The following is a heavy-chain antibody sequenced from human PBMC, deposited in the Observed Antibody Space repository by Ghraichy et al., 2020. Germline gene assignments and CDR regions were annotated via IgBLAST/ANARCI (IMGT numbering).Heavy chain of an antibody. CDR3: ARIAAQGNYCDY. J-gene: IGHJ4*02. Sequence: KVSCKASGYSFGIYGFGWVRQAPGQGLEWMGWISAYDGKTDYAQKLQGRVTMTTDTSTSTAYMELRSLRSDDTAVYYCARIAAQGNYCDYWGQGTLVTVSS. CDR2: ISAYDGKT. V-gene: IGHV1-18*01. D-gene: IGHD3-10*01. CDR1: GYSFGIYG.